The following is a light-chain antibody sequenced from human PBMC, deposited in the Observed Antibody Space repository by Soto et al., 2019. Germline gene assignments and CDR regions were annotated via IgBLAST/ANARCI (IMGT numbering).Light chain of an antibody. J-gene: IGLJ1*01. CDR2: EGS. CDR3: CSYAGSSTPYV. Sequence: ALAQPASVSGSPGQSITISCTGTSSDVGSYNLVSLYQQHPGKAPKLMIYEGSKRPSGVSNRFSGSKSGNTASLTISGLQAEDEADYYCCSYAGSSTPYVFGTGTKVTV. V-gene: IGLV2-23*01. CDR1: SSDVGSYNL.